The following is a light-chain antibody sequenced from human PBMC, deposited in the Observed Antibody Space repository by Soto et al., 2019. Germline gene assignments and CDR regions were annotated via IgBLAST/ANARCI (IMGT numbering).Light chain of an antibody. V-gene: IGKV3-20*01. CDR2: GAS. Sequence: EIVLTQSPGTLALSPGERATLSCRARQSVSSRYLAWYQQKPGQAPRLLIYGASSRATGIPDRFSGSGSGTDITLTISILDPEYFAVYYCQHYGSSPFTFGPGTKVDIK. CDR3: QHYGSSPFT. CDR1: QSVSSRY. J-gene: IGKJ3*01.